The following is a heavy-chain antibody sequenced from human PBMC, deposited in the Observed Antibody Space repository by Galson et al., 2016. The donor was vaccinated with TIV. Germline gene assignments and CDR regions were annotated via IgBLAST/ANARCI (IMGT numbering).Heavy chain of an antibody. CDR1: GFIFSSFP. Sequence: SLRLSCAASGFIFSSFPMHWVRQVPGKGLEWVALILYDGTTKQYADSVKGRFTISRDNSKNTVYLQMNSLRPEDTAVYYCARDPTVAGYPFDYWGQGTLVTVPS. V-gene: IGHV3-30-3*01. D-gene: IGHD6-19*01. CDR2: ILYDGTTK. CDR3: ARDPTVAGYPFDY. J-gene: IGHJ4*02.